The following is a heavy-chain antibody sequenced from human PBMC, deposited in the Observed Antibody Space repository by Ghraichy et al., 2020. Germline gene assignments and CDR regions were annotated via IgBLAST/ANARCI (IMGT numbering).Heavy chain of an antibody. D-gene: IGHD5-12*01. CDR1: GYTFSDYW. Sequence: GESLNITCKASGYTFSDYWFAWVRHVPGKGLEWIGIIYAHDSDTRYGSSFRGQVTITVDKSISTAYLQWSSLQASDTAIYYCARRGRIGSGFDYHDFWGQGTLVTVSS. CDR2: IYAHDSDT. J-gene: IGHJ4*02. V-gene: IGHV5-51*01. CDR3: ARRGRIGSGFDYHDF.